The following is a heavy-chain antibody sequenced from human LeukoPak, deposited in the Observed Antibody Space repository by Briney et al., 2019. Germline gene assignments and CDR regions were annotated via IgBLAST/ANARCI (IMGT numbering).Heavy chain of an antibody. CDR2: ISAGNGNT. D-gene: IGHD1-26*01. V-gene: IGHV1-3*01. J-gene: IGHJ4*02. Sequence: ASVKVSCKASGYTFTSYAIHWVRQAPGQRLEWMGWISAGNGNTKYSQNFQGRVTFISNTSATTAFMELSSLRSEDAAVYYCARDSGSGSDDYWGQGTLVTVSS. CDR1: GYTFTSYA. CDR3: ARDSGSGSDDY.